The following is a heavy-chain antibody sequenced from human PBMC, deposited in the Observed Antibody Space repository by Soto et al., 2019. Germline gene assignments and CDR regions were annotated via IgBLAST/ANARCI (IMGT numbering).Heavy chain of an antibody. Sequence: PSETLSLTCTVSGGSISSSSYYWGWIRQPPGKGLEWIGSIYYSGSTYYNPSLKSRVTISIDTSKNQFSLKLSSVTAADTAVYYCARLGYYDFWSGTSISVDYWGQGTLVTVS. CDR2: IYYSGST. CDR1: GGSISSSSYY. J-gene: IGHJ4*02. CDR3: ARLGYYDFWSGTSISVDY. D-gene: IGHD3-3*01. V-gene: IGHV4-39*01.